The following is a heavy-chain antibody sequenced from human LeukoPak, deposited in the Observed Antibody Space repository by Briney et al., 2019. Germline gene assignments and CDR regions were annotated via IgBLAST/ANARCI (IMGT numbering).Heavy chain of an antibody. J-gene: IGHJ6*03. CDR1: GFTFDDYA. CDR2: ISWNSGSI. D-gene: IGHD3-3*01. V-gene: IGHV3-9*01. Sequence: GRSLRLSCAASGFTFDDYAMHWVRQAPGKGLEWVSGISWNSGSIDYADSVKGRFTISRDNAKNSLYLQMNSLRAEDTAVYYCARTATTKNLRRKYYMDVWGKGTTVTVSS. CDR3: ARTATTKNLRRKYYMDV.